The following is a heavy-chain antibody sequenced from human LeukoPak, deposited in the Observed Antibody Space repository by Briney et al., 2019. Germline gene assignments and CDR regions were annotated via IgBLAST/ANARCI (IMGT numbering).Heavy chain of an antibody. CDR3: ARDGWNFYNHFDY. CDR1: GYSISSGYY. CDR2: IYHSGST. Sequence: PSETLSLTCTVSGYSISSGYYWGWIRQPPGKGLEWIGSIYHSGSTHYNPSLKSRVTMSVDTSNNQFSLKLNSVTAADTAMYYCARDGWNFYNHFDYWGHGILVTVSS. D-gene: IGHD1-1*01. V-gene: IGHV4-38-2*02. J-gene: IGHJ4*01.